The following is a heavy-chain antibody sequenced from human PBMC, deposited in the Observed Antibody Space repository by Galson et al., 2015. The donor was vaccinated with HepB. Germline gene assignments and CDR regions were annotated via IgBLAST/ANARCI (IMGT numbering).Heavy chain of an antibody. V-gene: IGHV3-11*06. CDR3: AKQGSGSYYLSNYYYYGMDV. Sequence: SLRLSCAASGFTFSDYYMSWIRQAPGKGLEWVSYISSSSSYTNYADSVKGRFTISRDNAKNSLYLQMNSLRAEDTAVYYCAKQGSGSYYLSNYYYYGMDVWGQGTTVTVSS. D-gene: IGHD3-10*01. CDR1: GFTFSDYY. CDR2: ISSSSSYT. J-gene: IGHJ6*02.